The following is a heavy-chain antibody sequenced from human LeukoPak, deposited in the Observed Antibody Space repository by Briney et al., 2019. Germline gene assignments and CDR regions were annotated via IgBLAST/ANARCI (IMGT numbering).Heavy chain of an antibody. Sequence: PGRSLRLSCAASGFTFSDYAMHWVRLAPGKGLEWVAVIWSDGSNKYYADSVKGRFTISRDNSKNMMYLQMNSLRAEDTAVYYCARDRFMVRGVMVGTFDLWGQGTMVTVSS. D-gene: IGHD3-10*01. CDR1: GFTFSDYA. CDR2: IWSDGSNK. CDR3: ARDRFMVRGVMVGTFDL. V-gene: IGHV3-33*01. J-gene: IGHJ3*01.